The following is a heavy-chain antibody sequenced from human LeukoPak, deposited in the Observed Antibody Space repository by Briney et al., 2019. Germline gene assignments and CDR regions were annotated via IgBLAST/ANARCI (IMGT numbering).Heavy chain of an antibody. CDR2: INHSGST. CDR3: ARGRKYQLGYFDY. CDR1: GGFFSGYY. D-gene: IGHD2-2*01. J-gene: IGHJ4*02. Sequence: KPSETLSLTCAVYGGFFSGYYWSWIRQPPGKGLEWIGEINHSGSTNYNPSLKSRVTISVDTSKNQFSLKLSSVTAADTAVYYCARGRKYQLGYFDYWGQGTLVTVSS. V-gene: IGHV4-34*01.